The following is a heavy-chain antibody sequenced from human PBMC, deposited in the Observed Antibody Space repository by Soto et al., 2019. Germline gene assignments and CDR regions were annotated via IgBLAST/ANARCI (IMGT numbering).Heavy chain of an antibody. Sequence: SETLSLTCTVSGGSVSSGDYYWSWVRQPPGKGLEWIGYIYYSGNTNYNPSLKSRVIISVDTSKNLFSLKLTSVTAADTAVYYCARIPVDTSMIYWLDPWGQGTLVTVSS. CDR2: IYYSGNT. J-gene: IGHJ5*02. V-gene: IGHV4-61*08. CDR1: GGSVSSGDYY. D-gene: IGHD5-18*01. CDR3: ARIPVDTSMIYWLDP.